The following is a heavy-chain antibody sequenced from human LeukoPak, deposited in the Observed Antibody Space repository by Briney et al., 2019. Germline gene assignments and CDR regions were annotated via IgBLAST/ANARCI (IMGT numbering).Heavy chain of an antibody. CDR2: IYYGGST. D-gene: IGHD6-13*01. CDR1: GGSISSYY. Sequence: SETLSLTCTVSGGSISSYYWSWIRQSPGKGLEWIGYIYYGGSTNYNPSLKSRVSISIDTSKTQFSLKLNSVTAADTAVYYCAAGTSWFDPWGQGTLVTVSS. CDR3: AAGTSWFDP. J-gene: IGHJ5*02. V-gene: IGHV4-59*01.